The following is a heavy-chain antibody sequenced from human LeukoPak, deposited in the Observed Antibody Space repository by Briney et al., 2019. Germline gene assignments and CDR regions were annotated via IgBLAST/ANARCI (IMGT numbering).Heavy chain of an antibody. V-gene: IGHV4-61*02. CDR1: GGSISSSSYY. CDR2: IYTSGST. J-gene: IGHJ5*02. CDR3: ARGHSGSFVIDP. D-gene: IGHD1-26*01. Sequence: SETLSLTCTVSGGSISSSSYYWSWIRQPAGKGLEWIGRIYTSGSTNYNPSLKSRVTISVDTSKNQFSLKLSSVTAADTAVYYCARGHSGSFVIDPWGQGTLVTVSS.